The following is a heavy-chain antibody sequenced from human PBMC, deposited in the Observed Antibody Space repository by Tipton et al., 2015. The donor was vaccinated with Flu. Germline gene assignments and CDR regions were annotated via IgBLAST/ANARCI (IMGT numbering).Heavy chain of an antibody. J-gene: IGHJ4*02. CDR3: AEGYCSGGSCYLSY. CDR1: GGSISSGSYY. Sequence: TLSLTCTVSGGSISSGSYYWSWIRQPAGKGLEWIGRIYTSGSTNYNPSLKSRVTISVDTSKNQFSLKLSSVTAADTAVYYCAEGYCSGGSCYLSYWGQGTLVTVSS. D-gene: IGHD2-15*01. V-gene: IGHV4-61*02. CDR2: IYTSGST.